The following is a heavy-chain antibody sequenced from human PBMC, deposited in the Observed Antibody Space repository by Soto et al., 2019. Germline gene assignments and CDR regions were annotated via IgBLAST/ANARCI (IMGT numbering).Heavy chain of an antibody. Sequence: EVQVLESGGGLVQPGGSLRLSCVASGFTFSSYAMSWVRQAAGKGLEWVSVVSGRGGSTDYADSVKGRFTISRDNSKSSLDVQLISMIAEDTPMHYCAKRTFEMGIPFDDWGQGTLVTVSA. CDR2: VSGRGGST. V-gene: IGHV3-23*01. CDR3: AKRTFEMGIPFDD. D-gene: IGHD7-27*01. J-gene: IGHJ4*02. CDR1: GFTFSSYA.